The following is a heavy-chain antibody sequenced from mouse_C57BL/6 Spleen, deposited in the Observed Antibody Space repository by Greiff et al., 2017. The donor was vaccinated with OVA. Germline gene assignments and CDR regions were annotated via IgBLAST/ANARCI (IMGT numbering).Heavy chain of an antibody. J-gene: IGHJ1*03. CDR3: ARPATTVVARDWYLDV. Sequence: VQLVESGAELVQPGASVKMSCKASGYTFTTYPIEWMKQNHGKSLEWIGNFHPYNDDTKYNEKFKGKATLTVEKSSSTVYLELSRLTSDASAVYYCARPATTVVARDWYLDVWGTGTTVTVSS. D-gene: IGHD1-1*01. V-gene: IGHV1-47*01. CDR1: GYTFTTYP. CDR2: FHPYNDDT.